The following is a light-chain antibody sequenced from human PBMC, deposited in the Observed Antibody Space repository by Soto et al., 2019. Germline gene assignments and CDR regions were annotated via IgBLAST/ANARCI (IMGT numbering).Light chain of an antibody. CDR1: QSGLYSSNNKNY. J-gene: IGKJ2*01. CDR3: QQYYSTPHT. V-gene: IGKV4-1*01. CDR2: WAS. Sequence: DIVMTQSPDSLAVSLGERATINCKSSQSGLYSSNNKNYLAWYQQKPGQPPKLLIYWASTRESGVPARFSGSGSGTDYTLTISSLQAEDVAVYYCQQYYSTPHTFGQGTKLEIK.